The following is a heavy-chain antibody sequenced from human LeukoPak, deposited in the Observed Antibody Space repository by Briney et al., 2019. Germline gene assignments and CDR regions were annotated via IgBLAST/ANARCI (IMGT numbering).Heavy chain of an antibody. CDR2: INHSGST. Sequence: SETLSLTCAVYGGSFSGYYWSWIRQPPGKGLEWIGEINHSGSTNYNPSLKSRVTISVDTSKDQFSLKLSSVTAADTAVYYCARGRGGSGIKIWGQGTLVTVSS. V-gene: IGHV4-34*01. J-gene: IGHJ4*02. CDR3: ARGRGGSGIKI. CDR1: GGSFSGYY. D-gene: IGHD3-10*01.